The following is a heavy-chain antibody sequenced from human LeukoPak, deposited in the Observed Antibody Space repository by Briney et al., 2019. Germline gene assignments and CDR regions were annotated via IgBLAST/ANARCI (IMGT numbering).Heavy chain of an antibody. CDR2: INSDGRRT. J-gene: IGHJ6*03. D-gene: IGHD2-2*01. Sequence: PGGSLRLSCAASGFTISNHWMHWVRQAPGKGLVWVSRINSDGRRTSYADSVKGRFTISRDNAKNTLYLQMNSLRPDDTAVYYCAREVEVVPATMGAHYYYYMDVWGKGTTVTVSS. V-gene: IGHV3-74*01. CDR1: GFTISNHW. CDR3: AREVEVVPATMGAHYYYYMDV.